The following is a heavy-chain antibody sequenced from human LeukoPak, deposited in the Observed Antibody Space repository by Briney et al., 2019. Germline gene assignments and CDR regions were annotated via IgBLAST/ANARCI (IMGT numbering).Heavy chain of an antibody. CDR1: GFTFSSYS. CDR2: ISSSSSYI. J-gene: IGHJ3*02. Sequence: PGGSLRLSCAASGFTFSSYSMNWVRQAPGKGLEWVSSISSSSSYIYYADSVKGRFTISRDNSKNTLYLQMNSLRAEDTAVYYCAKHLFVAFQLLSALDAFDIWGQGTLVTVSS. CDR3: AKHLFVAFQLLSALDAFDI. V-gene: IGHV3-21*04. D-gene: IGHD2-2*01.